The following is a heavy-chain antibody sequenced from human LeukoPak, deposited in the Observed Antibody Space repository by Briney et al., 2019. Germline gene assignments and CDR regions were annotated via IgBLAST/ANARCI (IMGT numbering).Heavy chain of an antibody. J-gene: IGHJ6*03. CDR3: ARGRGAARSYYYYMDV. D-gene: IGHD6-6*01. CDR2: INHSGST. Sequence: SETLSLTCAVYGGSFSGYYWSWIRQPPGKGLEWIGEINHSGSTNYNPSLKSRVTISVDTSKNQFSLKLSSVTAADTAVYYCARGRGAARSYYYYMDVWGKGTTVTVSS. CDR1: GGSFSGYY. V-gene: IGHV4-34*01.